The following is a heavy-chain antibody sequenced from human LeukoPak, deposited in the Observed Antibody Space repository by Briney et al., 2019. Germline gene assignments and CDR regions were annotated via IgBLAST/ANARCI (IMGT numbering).Heavy chain of an antibody. J-gene: IGHJ5*02. CDR1: GFSLSTTGVG. CDR3: AHRGTMARGLPNWFDP. CDR2: IYWDDDK. Sequence: ESGPTLVNPTQTLTLTCTFSGFSLSTTGVGVGWIRQPPGKALEWLALIYWDDDKRYSSSLKSRLTITKDTSKNQVVLTMTNVDPVDTATYYCAHRGTMARGLPNWFDPWGQGTLVTVSS. V-gene: IGHV2-5*02. D-gene: IGHD3-10*01.